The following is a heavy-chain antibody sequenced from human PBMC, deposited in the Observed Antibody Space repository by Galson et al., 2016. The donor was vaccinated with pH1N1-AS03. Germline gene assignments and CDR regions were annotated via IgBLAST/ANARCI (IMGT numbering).Heavy chain of an antibody. D-gene: IGHD4/OR15-4a*01. J-gene: IGHJ6*02. CDR1: GYTFTSYY. CDR2: INPSDGNT. Sequence: SVKVSCKAPGYTFTSYYIHWVRQAPGQGREWMGIINPSDGNTNYAQRFQGRVTMTRDTSTSTVYMKLSSLRSDDTAVYYCARVSAGLTGYYYAMDVWGQGTTVTVSS. CDR3: ARVSAGLTGYYYAMDV. V-gene: IGHV1-46*01.